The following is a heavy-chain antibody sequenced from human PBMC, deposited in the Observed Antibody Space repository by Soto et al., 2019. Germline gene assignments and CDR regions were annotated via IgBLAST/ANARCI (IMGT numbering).Heavy chain of an antibody. CDR1: GYTFTSYD. V-gene: IGHV1-8*01. Sequence: GASVKVSCKASGYTFTSYDINWVRQATGQGLERMGWMNPNSGNTGYAQKFQGRVTMTRNTSISTAYMELSSLRSEDTAVYYCARGLYDFWSGYYSYYYYYMDVWGKGTTVTVSS. CDR3: ARGLYDFWSGYYSYYYYYMDV. CDR2: MNPNSGNT. D-gene: IGHD3-3*01. J-gene: IGHJ6*03.